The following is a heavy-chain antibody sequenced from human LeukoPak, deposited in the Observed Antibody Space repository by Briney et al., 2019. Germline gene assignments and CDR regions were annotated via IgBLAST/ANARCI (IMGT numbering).Heavy chain of an antibody. D-gene: IGHD5-18*01. J-gene: IGHJ4*02. Sequence: SETLSLTCTVSGGSIGTYYWSWIRQPPGKGPEWIAYIYYSGSTNYNPSLQSRVTLSVDTSKNQFSLKLYSVTAADTAVYYCARDTGYGVDFWGQGILVTVSS. CDR2: IYYSGST. CDR1: GGSIGTYY. CDR3: ARDTGYGVDF. V-gene: IGHV4-59*01.